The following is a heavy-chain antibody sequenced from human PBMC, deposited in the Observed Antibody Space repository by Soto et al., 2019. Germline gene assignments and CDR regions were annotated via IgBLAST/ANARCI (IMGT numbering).Heavy chain of an antibody. D-gene: IGHD5-12*01. CDR2: IIPILGIA. V-gene: IGHV1-69*02. CDR1: GGTFSSYT. J-gene: IGHJ4*02. Sequence: ASVKVSCKASGGTFSSYTISWVRQAPGQGLEWMGRIIPILGIANYAQKFQGRVTITADKSTSTAYMELSSLRSEDTAVYYCARGAHASQYSGYDFGGASFDYWGQGTLVTVSS. CDR3: ARGAHASQYSGYDFGGASFDY.